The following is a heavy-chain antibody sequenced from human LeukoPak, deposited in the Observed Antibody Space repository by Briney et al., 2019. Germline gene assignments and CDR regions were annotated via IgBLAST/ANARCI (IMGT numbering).Heavy chain of an antibody. V-gene: IGHV4-39*01. CDR3: ARRYGP. CDR2: IYSSGST. CDR1: GGSISSSYYY. J-gene: IGHJ5*02. Sequence: SETLSLTCTVSGGSISSSYYYWGWIRQPPGKGLEWIGSIYSSGSTYYNPSLKSRVTISVDTSRNQFSLKLTSVTAADTAVYYCARRYGPWGQGTLVTVSS. D-gene: IGHD4-17*01.